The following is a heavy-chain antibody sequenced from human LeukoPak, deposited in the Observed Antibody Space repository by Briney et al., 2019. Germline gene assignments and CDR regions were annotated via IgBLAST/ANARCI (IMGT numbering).Heavy chain of an antibody. Sequence: SGPTLVNPTQTLTLTCTFSGFSLSTSGMCVSWIRQPPGKALEWLARIDWDDDKSYSTSLKTRLTISKDTSKNQVVLTMTNMDPVDTATYYCARTRKMATIVEDAFDIWGQGTMVTVSS. CDR2: IDWDDDK. J-gene: IGHJ3*02. CDR3: ARTRKMATIVEDAFDI. V-gene: IGHV2-70*11. CDR1: GFSLSTSGMC. D-gene: IGHD5-24*01.